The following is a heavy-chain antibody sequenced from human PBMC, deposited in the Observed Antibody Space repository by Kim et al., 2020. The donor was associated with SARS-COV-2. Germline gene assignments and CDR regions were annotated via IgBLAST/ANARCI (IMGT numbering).Heavy chain of an antibody. J-gene: IGHJ6*03. CDR2: MNPNSGNT. D-gene: IGHD3-3*01. CDR1: GYTFTSYD. Sequence: ASVKVFCKASGYTFTSYDINWVRQATGQGLEWMGWMNPNSGNTGYAQKFQGRVTMTRNTSISTAYMELSSLRSEDTAVYYCARGTRRRITIFGVVMGYYYYMDGWGKGTTVTVSS. V-gene: IGHV1-8*01. CDR3: ARGTRRRITIFGVVMGYYYYMDG.